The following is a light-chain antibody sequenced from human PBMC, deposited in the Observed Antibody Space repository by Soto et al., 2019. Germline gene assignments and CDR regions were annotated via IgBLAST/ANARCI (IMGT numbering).Light chain of an antibody. J-gene: IGKJ2*03. CDR3: QQYNAYYS. CDR2: DVS. CDR1: QDISRW. V-gene: IGKV1-5*01. Sequence: DIQMTQSPPTLPASAGDSVTITCRGSQDISRWLAWYQQKPGKAPELLIYDVSTLQSGVPSRFSGTGSGTEFTLTISSLQPEDFATYYCQQYNAYYSFGQGTKVEIK.